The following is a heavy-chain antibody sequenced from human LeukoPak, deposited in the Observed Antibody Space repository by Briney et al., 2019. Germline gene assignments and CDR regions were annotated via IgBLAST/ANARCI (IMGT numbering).Heavy chain of an antibody. D-gene: IGHD3-22*01. V-gene: IGHV4-59*08. CDR2: IYYSGST. CDR1: GGSFSGYY. J-gene: IGHJ4*02. CDR3: ARQFPDSSGYYWGTFDY. Sequence: SETLSLTCAVYGGSFSGYYWSWIRQPPGKGLEWIGYIYYSGSTNYNPSLKSRVTISVDTSKNQFSLKLSSVTAADTAVYYCARQFPDSSGYYWGTFDYWGQGTLVTVSS.